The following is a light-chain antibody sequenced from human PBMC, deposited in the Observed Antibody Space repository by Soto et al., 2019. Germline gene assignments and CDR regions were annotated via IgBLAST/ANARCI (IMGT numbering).Light chain of an antibody. J-gene: IGKJ4*01. V-gene: IGKV3-20*01. CDR1: QSITNNY. CDR3: QQYGYLVT. CDR2: GAS. Sequence: EIVLTQSPGTLSLSPGERATLSCRASQSITNNYLAWYQQKPGRAHRLLIYGASSRATGIPDRFSGSGARTDFTLTISRLEPEDFAMYYCQQYGYLVTLGGGTKVDIK.